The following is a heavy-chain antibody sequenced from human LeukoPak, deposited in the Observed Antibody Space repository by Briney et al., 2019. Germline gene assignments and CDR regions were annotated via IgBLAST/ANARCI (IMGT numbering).Heavy chain of an antibody. Sequence: GGSLRLSCAASGFTFSSYAMSWVRQAPGKGLEWVSAISGSGGSTYYADSVKGRFTISRDNSKNTLYLQMNSLRAEDTAVYYCAKCFGKGLGIVGATASDYWGQGTLVTVSS. CDR1: GFTFSSYA. CDR2: ISGSGGST. CDR3: AKCFGKGLGIVGATASDY. D-gene: IGHD1-26*01. J-gene: IGHJ4*02. V-gene: IGHV3-23*01.